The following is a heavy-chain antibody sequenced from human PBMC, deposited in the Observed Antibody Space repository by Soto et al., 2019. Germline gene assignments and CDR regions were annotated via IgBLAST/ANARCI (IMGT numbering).Heavy chain of an antibody. CDR2: ISGSGVST. Sequence: GGSLRLSCAASGFTFSSYSMSWVRQAPWKGLEWVSAISGSGVSTYYADSVKGRFTISRDNSKNTLYLQMNSLRAEDTAVYYCAKDRHYDSGGLFDYGARETLVNVS. J-gene: IGHJ4*02. D-gene: IGHD3-22*01. V-gene: IGHV3-23*01. CDR1: GFTFSSYS. CDR3: AKDRHYDSGGLFDY.